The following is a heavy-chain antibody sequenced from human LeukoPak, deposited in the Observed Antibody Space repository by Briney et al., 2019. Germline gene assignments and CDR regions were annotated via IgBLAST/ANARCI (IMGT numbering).Heavy chain of an antibody. D-gene: IGHD6-19*01. CDR2: IYSGGST. V-gene: IGHV3-53*01. CDR1: GFTVSSNY. Sequence: GGSLRLSCAASGFTVSSNYMSWVRQAPGKGLEWVSVIYSGGSTYYADSVKGRFTISRDNSKNTLYLQMNSLRAEDTAVYYCARRAQWLTGYGMDVWGQGTTVTVSS. CDR3: ARRAQWLTGYGMDV. J-gene: IGHJ6*02.